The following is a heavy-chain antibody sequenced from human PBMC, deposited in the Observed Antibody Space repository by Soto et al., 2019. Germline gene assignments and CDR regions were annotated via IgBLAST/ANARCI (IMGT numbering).Heavy chain of an antibody. J-gene: IGHJ4*02. CDR1: GFTFSSFS. V-gene: IGHV3-64D*06. CDR3: VKSRGGANYYCCD. D-gene: IGHD2-15*01. CDR2: MSSDGGRI. Sequence: GGSLRLSCSASGFTFSSFSMHWVRQSPGKGLEYVSHMSSDGGRIYYADSVKGRFTISRDNSKNMLYLQMSSLRPDDSAVYYCVKSRGGANYYCCDWGQGTQVT.